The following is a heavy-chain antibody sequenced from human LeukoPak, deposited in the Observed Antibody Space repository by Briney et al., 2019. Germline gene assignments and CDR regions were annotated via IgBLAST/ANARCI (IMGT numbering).Heavy chain of an antibody. CDR1: GGSINSYY. D-gene: IGHD2-8*01. CDR2: IYYSGST. Sequence: SETLSLTCTVSGGSINSYYWSWIRQPPGKGLEWIGYIYYSGSTNYNPSLKSRVTISRDTSKNQFSLRLRSVTAAATAVYYCTSGGMVSGDYWGHGTLVTVSS. V-gene: IGHV4-59*01. J-gene: IGHJ4*01. CDR3: TSGGMVSGDY.